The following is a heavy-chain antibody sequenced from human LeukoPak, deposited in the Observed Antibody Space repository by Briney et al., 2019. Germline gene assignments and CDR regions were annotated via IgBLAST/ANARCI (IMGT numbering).Heavy chain of an antibody. Sequence: GGSLRLSCAASGFTFSSYSMNWVRQAPGKGLEWVSSISSSSSYIYYADSVKGRFTISRDNAKNSLYLQMNSLRAEDTAVYYCARDTYYDSSPLHFDYWGQGTLVTVSS. V-gene: IGHV3-21*01. CDR1: GFTFSSYS. CDR2: ISSSSSYI. J-gene: IGHJ4*02. D-gene: IGHD3-22*01. CDR3: ARDTYYDSSPLHFDY.